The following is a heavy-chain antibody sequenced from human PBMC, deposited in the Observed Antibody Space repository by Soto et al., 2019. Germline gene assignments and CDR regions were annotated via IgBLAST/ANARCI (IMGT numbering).Heavy chain of an antibody. V-gene: IGHV3-74*01. D-gene: IGHD3-3*01. J-gene: IGHJ6*03. Sequence: GGSLRRSCAASGFTFSSYWMHWVRQAPGKGLVWVSRINSDGSSTSYADSVKGRFTISRDNAKNTLYLQMNSLRAEDTAVYYCARGGRDFWSGYDGTYYYYYMDVWGKGTTVTVSS. CDR1: GFTFSSYW. CDR3: ARGGRDFWSGYDGTYYYYYMDV. CDR2: INSDGSST.